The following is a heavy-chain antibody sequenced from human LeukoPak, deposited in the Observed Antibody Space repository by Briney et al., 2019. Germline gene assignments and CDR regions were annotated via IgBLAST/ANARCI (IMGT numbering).Heavy chain of an antibody. CDR3: ARGGGGADY. J-gene: IGHJ4*02. D-gene: IGHD6-25*01. Sequence: SQTLSLTCAISGDSVSSNRTGWNWIRQSPSRGLEWLGRTYYRSKWYNDYAVSVKSRITINPDTSKNQFSLQLNSVTHEDTAVYYCARGGGGADYWGQGTLVTVSS. CDR2: TYYRSKWYN. V-gene: IGHV6-1*01. CDR1: GDSVSSNRTG.